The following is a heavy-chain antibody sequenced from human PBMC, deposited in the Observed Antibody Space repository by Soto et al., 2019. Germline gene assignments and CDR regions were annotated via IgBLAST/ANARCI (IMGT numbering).Heavy chain of an antibody. J-gene: IGHJ4*02. CDR3: AKDGQYYDFWSGYPFDY. D-gene: IGHD3-3*01. CDR2: ISGGGGST. Sequence: PGGSLRLSCAASGFTFSSYWMHWFRQAPGKGLVWVSGISGGGGSTYYADSVKGRFTISRDNSKNTLYLQMNSLRAEDTAVYYCAKDGQYYDFWSGYPFDYWGQGTLVTVSS. CDR1: GFTFSSYW. V-gene: IGHV3-23*01.